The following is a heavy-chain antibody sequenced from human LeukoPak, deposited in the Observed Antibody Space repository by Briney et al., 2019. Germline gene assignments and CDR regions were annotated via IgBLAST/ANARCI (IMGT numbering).Heavy chain of an antibody. CDR3: ARGYLGLWFGELSSLDAFDI. V-gene: IGHV3-21*05. J-gene: IGHJ3*02. D-gene: IGHD3-10*01. CDR2: ISSSSSYI. Sequence: GRSLRLSCAASGFIFSSYSMNWVRQAPGKGLEWVSYISSSSSYIYYADSVKGRFTISRDNAKNSLYLQMNSLRVEDTAVSYCARGYLGLWFGELSSLDAFDIWGQGTMVTVSS. CDR1: GFIFSSYS.